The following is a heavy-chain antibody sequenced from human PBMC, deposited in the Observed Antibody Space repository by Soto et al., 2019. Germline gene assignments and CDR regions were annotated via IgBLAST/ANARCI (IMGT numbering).Heavy chain of an antibody. CDR2: IWYDGSNK. J-gene: IGHJ4*02. CDR3: VRGPSIAAAGTGDY. D-gene: IGHD6-13*01. Sequence: GGSLRLSCAASGFTFSSYGMHWVRQAPGKGLEWVAVIWYDGSNKYYADSVKGRFTISRDNSKNTLYLQMNSLRAEDTAVYYCVRGPSIAAAGTGDYWGQGTLVTVSS. V-gene: IGHV3-33*01. CDR1: GFTFSSYG.